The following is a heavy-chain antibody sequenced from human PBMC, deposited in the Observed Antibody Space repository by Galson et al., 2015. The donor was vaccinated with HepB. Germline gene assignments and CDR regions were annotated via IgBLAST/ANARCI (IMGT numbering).Heavy chain of an antibody. CDR2: TDPNSAKT. CDR3: ARGRSAYYDFRTDYFKEYTWLDS. Sequence: SVKVSCKASGYTFISFEINWVRQATGQGLEWMGWTDPNSAKTGYAQKFEGRVTMTRNTSTSTVYLELNSLRSEDTAIYYCARGRSAYYDFRTDYFKEYTWLDSWGQGTLVTVSS. V-gene: IGHV1-8*01. CDR1: GYTFISFE. D-gene: IGHD3-3*01. J-gene: IGHJ5*01.